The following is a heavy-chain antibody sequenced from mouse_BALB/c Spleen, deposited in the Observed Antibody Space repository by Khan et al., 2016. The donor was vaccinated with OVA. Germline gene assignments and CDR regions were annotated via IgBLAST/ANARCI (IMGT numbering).Heavy chain of an antibody. D-gene: IGHD2-10*01. CDR2: SWSDGGR. CDR1: GFSLTNDG. CDR3: ARQPYYHYNIMDY. Sequence: QVQLKESGPGLVAPSQSLSITCTISGFSLTNDGAYRGLQPPRKSLVGLVVSWSDGGRTCNSALKSRLTISKDNSENQVFLKMNSLQTDDTAMYFCARQPYYHYNIMDYWGEGTSVTVSS. J-gene: IGHJ4*01. V-gene: IGHV2-6-1*01.